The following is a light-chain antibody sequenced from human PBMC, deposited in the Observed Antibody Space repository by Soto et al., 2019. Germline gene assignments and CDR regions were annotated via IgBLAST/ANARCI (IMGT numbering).Light chain of an antibody. Sequence: EIVMTQSPAALSVSPGERATLSCRASPIVSSNLAWYQQKPGQAPRLLISGASTRATGIPARFSGSGSGTEFTLTISSLQSEDVAVYYCQQYKNWPPLTFGGGTKVEIK. CDR2: GAS. CDR3: QQYKNWPPLT. CDR1: PIVSSN. J-gene: IGKJ4*01. V-gene: IGKV3-15*01.